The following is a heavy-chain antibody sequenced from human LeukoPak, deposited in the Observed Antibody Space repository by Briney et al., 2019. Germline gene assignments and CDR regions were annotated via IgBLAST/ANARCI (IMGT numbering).Heavy chain of an antibody. J-gene: IGHJ4*02. CDR2: INPNSGGT. D-gene: IGHD3-10*01. Sequence: GASVKVSCKASGYTFTGYYMHWVRQAPGQGLEWMGRINPNSGGTNYAQKFQGRVTMTRDTSISTAYMELSRLRSDDTAVYYCARGRVDGSGSPQWSTCFDYWGQGTLVTVSS. V-gene: IGHV1-2*06. CDR1: GYTFTGYY. CDR3: ARGRVDGSGSPQWSTCFDY.